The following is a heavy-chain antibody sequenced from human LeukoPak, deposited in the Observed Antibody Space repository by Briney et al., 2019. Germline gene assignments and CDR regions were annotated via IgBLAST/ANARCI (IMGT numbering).Heavy chain of an antibody. Sequence: QVQLQESGPGLVKPSQTLSLTCTVSGCSISSCDYYSCLIRQPPRQGLAWIVYIYYSGRTYYNPSLKSRVTISVDTSKNQFSLKLSSVTAADTAVYYCARDSSGYLHDYWGQGTLVTVSS. CDR2: IYYSGRT. D-gene: IGHD3-22*01. CDR1: GCSISSCDYY. V-gene: IGHV4-30-4*08. J-gene: IGHJ4*02. CDR3: ARDSSGYLHDY.